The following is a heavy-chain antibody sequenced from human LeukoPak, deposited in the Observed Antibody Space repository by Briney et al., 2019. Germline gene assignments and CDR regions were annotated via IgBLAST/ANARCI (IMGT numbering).Heavy chain of an antibody. V-gene: IGHV7-4-1*02. CDR3: ARAATYGDFPDAFDI. Sequence: ASVKVSCKASGYTFTAYAMNWVRQAPGQGLEWMGWINTNTGNPTYAQGFTGRFVFSLDTSGSTAYLQISSLKAEDTAVYYCARAATYGDFPDAFDIWGQGTMVTVSS. CDR2: INTNTGNP. D-gene: IGHD4-17*01. J-gene: IGHJ3*02. CDR1: GYTFTAYA.